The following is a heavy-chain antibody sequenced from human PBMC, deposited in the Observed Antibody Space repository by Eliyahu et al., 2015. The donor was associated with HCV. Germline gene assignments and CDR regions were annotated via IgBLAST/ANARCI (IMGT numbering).Heavy chain of an antibody. CDR3: ARDTVNSGFDP. J-gene: IGHJ5*02. CDR2: IYYSGST. CDR1: GGSISSYY. V-gene: IGHV4-59*01. Sequence: QVQLQESGPGLVKPSXTLSLTCTVSGGSISSYYWSWIRQPPGKGLXWIGYIYYSGSTNYNPSLKSRVTISVDTSKNQFSLKLSSVTAADTAVYYCARDTVNSGFDPWGQGTLVTVSS. D-gene: IGHD4-17*01.